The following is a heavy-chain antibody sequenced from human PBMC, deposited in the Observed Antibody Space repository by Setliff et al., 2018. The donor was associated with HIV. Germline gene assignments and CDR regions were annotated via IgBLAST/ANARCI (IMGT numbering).Heavy chain of an antibody. D-gene: IGHD1-26*01. Sequence: PSETLSLTCTVSGASISSSSHHWALIRQPPGKGLEYIGNIYYTGSTHHNPSLESRVATSVDTSKNQFSLKLRSVTAADTAVYYCARIVRWELVATSTFFYYYMDVWGKGTTVTVSS. CDR1: GASISSSSHH. V-gene: IGHV4-39*01. CDR3: ARIVRWELVATSTFFYYYMDV. CDR2: IYYTGST. J-gene: IGHJ6*03.